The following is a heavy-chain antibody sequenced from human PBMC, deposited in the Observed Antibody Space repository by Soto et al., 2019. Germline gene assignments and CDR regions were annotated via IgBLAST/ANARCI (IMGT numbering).Heavy chain of an antibody. J-gene: IGHJ4*02. CDR3: ARSQDYDSSGTFDY. Sequence: KVSCKASGGTFSSYAISWVRQAPGQGLEWMGGIIPIFGTANYAQKFQGRVTITEDESTSTAYMELRSLRSEDTAVYYCARSQDYDSSGTFDYWGQGNLVTVSS. V-gene: IGHV1-69*01. D-gene: IGHD3-22*01. CDR1: GGTFSSYA. CDR2: IIPIFGTA.